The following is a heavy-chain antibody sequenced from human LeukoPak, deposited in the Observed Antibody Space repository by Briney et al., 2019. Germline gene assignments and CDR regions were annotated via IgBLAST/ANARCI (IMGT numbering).Heavy chain of an antibody. Sequence: SETLSLTCAVYGGSFSGYYWSWIRQPPGKGLEWIGEINHSGSTNYNPSLKSRVTISVDTSKNQFSLKLSSVTAADTAVYYCARGVSSYYDVWSGYQVYNWFDPWGQGTLVTVSS. D-gene: IGHD3-3*01. CDR1: GGSFSGYY. CDR3: ARGVSSYYDVWSGYQVYNWFDP. CDR2: INHSGST. V-gene: IGHV4-34*01. J-gene: IGHJ5*02.